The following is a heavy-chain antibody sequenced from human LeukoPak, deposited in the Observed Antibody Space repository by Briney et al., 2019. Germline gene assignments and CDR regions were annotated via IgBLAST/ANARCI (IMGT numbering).Heavy chain of an antibody. D-gene: IGHD2-2*01. CDR2: IYHSGST. CDR1: GGSISTGNW. CDR3: ARDGSRGPFDY. V-gene: IGHV4-4*02. J-gene: IGHJ4*02. Sequence: SETLSLTCADSGGSISTGNWWRWVRQPPGKGLEWIGEIYHSGSTNYNPSLKSRVTISVDKSKNQFSLKLISVTAADTAVYYCARDGSRGPFDYWGQGTLVTVSS.